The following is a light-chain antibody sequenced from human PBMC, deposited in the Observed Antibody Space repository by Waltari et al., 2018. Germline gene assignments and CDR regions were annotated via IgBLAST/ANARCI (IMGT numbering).Light chain of an antibody. Sequence: QSALTQPASVSGSPGQSITISCSGSSVDVGMFNLVSWYQQHPGKAPQLIIYHVDDRPSGVSYRFSASKSGHTASLTISGLQPEDEADYYCCSYAGNKWLFGGGTKVTVL. V-gene: IGLV2-23*02. J-gene: IGLJ3*02. CDR3: CSYAGNKWL. CDR1: SVDVGMFNL. CDR2: HVD.